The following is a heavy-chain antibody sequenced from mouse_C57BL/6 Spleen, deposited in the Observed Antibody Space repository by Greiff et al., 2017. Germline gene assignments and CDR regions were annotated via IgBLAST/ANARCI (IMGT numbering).Heavy chain of an antibody. CDR1: GYTFTDYE. J-gene: IGHJ3*01. CDR2: IDPETGGT. Sequence: VKLMESGAELVRPGASVTLSCKASGYTFTDYEMHWVKQTPVHGLEWIGAIDPETGGTAYNQKFKGKAILTADKSSSTAYMELRSLTSEDSAVYYCTRPNWDGGFAYWGQGTLVTVSA. CDR3: TRPNWDGGFAY. V-gene: IGHV1-15*01. D-gene: IGHD4-1*01.